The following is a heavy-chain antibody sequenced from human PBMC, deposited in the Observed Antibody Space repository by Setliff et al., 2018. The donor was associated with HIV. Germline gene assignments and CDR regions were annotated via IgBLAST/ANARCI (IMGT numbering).Heavy chain of an antibody. J-gene: IGHJ4*02. CDR2: ISQSGST. CDR3: AGRDTAMPY. CDR1: GYFIRTDSY. Sequence: SETLSLTCTVSGYFIRTDSYWGWVRQPPKKGLEWIGSISQSGSTFSTPSLRSRVTISVDTSKKQFSLKLSSVTAPDTAVYYCAGRDTAMPYWGQGTLVTVSA. D-gene: IGHD5-18*01. V-gene: IGHV4-38-2*02.